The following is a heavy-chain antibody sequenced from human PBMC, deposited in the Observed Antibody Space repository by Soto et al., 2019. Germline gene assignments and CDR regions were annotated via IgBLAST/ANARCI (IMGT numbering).Heavy chain of an antibody. CDR2: ISGSGGST. D-gene: IGHD3-16*01. J-gene: IGHJ4*02. CDR1: GFTFSSYA. Sequence: GGSLRLSCAASGFTFSSYAMNWVRQAPGKGLEWVSAISGSGGSTYDADSVKGRFTISRDNSKNTLYVQMNSLRAEDTAVYYCAKDWNWGSPFDYWGQGTMVTVYS. CDR3: AKDWNWGSPFDY. V-gene: IGHV3-23*01.